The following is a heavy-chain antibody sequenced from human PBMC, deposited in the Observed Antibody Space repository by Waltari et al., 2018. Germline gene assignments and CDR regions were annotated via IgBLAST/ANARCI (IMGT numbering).Heavy chain of an antibody. CDR2: IWFDGSKK. CDR3: ATDYSYGSFDY. Sequence: QVQLVESGGGVVQPGRSLRLSCAASGFTFSSRNMHWVRQAPGKGLEWVALIWFDGSKKCHADSVKGRFRISRDDSKNTLYLQMNSLRADDTAVYYCATDYSYGSFDYWGQGTQVTVSS. V-gene: IGHV3-33*01. J-gene: IGHJ4*02. D-gene: IGHD4-17*01. CDR1: GFTFSSRN.